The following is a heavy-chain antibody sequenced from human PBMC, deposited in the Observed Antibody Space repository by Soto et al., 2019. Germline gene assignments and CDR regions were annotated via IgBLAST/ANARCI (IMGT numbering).Heavy chain of an antibody. CDR3: ATDEKWLLGDGMDV. CDR2: ISYDGSNK. V-gene: IGHV3-30*03. D-gene: IGHD3-22*01. J-gene: IGHJ6*02. CDR1: GFTFSSYG. Sequence: GGSLRLSCAASGFTFSSYGMHWVRQAPGKGLEWVAVISYDGSNKYYADSVKGRFTISRDNSKNTLYLQMNSLRAEDTAVYYCATDEKWLLGDGMDVWGQGTTVTVSS.